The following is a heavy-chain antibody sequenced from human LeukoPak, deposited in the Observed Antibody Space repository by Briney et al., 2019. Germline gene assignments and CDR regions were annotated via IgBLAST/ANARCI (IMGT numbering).Heavy chain of an antibody. V-gene: IGHV3-53*01. CDR3: ARSNSWVRGGKGALDY. J-gene: IGHJ4*02. Sequence: GGSLRLSCAASGFTVSSNYMSWVRQAPGKGLEWVSVIYSGGNTYYADSVKGRFTISRDNSKNTLYLQMNSLRAEDTAVYYCARSNSWVRGGKGALDYWGQGTLVTVSS. D-gene: IGHD3-10*01. CDR1: GFTVSSNY. CDR2: IYSGGNT.